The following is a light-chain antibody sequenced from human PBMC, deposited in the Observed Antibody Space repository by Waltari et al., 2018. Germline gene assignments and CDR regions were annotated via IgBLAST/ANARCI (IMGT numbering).Light chain of an antibody. CDR2: EAS. Sequence: QSALTQPASVSGPPGQSITIYCTGSSSDVGSYNLVSWEPQHPGKAPKPLIYEASKRPSGVSSRFSGSKSGNTASLTISGLQAEDEGDYYCCSYTNTHVVFGGGTKLTVL. J-gene: IGLJ2*01. CDR1: SSDVGSYNL. CDR3: CSYTNTHVV. V-gene: IGLV2-14*02.